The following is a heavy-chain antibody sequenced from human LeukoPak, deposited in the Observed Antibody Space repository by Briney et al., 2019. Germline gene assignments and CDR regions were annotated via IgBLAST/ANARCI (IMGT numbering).Heavy chain of an antibody. CDR3: ASNYDILTGYGA. CDR1: GGSISSGDYY. CDR2: IYYSGST. Sequence: SETLSLTCTVSGGSISSGDYYWSWIRQPPGKGLEWIGYIYYSGSTYYNPSLKSRVTMSVDTSKNQFSLKLSSVTAADTAVYYCASNYDILTGYGAWGQGTLVTVSS. D-gene: IGHD3-9*01. V-gene: IGHV4-30-4*01. J-gene: IGHJ4*02.